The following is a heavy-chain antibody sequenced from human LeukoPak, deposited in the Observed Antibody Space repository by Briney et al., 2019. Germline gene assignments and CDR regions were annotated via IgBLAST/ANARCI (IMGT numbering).Heavy chain of an antibody. D-gene: IGHD3-10*01. CDR2: INHSGST. CDR1: GGSFSGYY. Sequence: SETLSLTCAVYGGSFSGYYWSWIRQPPGKGLEWIGEINHSGSTNYNPSLRSRVTISVDTSKNQFSLKLSSVTAADTAVYYCAVGDYYGSGSYPNWFDPWGQGTLVTVSP. CDR3: AVGDYYGSGSYPNWFDP. V-gene: IGHV4-34*01. J-gene: IGHJ5*02.